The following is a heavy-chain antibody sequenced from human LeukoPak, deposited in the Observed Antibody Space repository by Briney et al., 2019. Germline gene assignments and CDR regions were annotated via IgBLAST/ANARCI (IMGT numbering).Heavy chain of an antibody. V-gene: IGHV4-39*07. D-gene: IGHD2-21*02. CDR3: ARYYCGGDCYLASYWYFDL. CDR2: INHSGST. Sequence: SETLSLTCTVSGDSLSSSSSYWGWIRQPPGEGLEWIGEINHSGSTNYNPSLKSRVTISVDTSKNQFSLKLSSVTAADTAVYYCARYYCGGDCYLASYWYFDLWGRGTLVTVSS. CDR1: GDSLSSSSSY. J-gene: IGHJ2*01.